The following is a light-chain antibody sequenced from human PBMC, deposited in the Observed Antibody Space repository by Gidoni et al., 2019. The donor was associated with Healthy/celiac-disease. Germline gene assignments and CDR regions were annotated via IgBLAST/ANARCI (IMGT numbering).Light chain of an antibody. CDR3: QQYNNWRYT. J-gene: IGKJ2*01. CDR1: QSVSSN. Sequence: EIVMTQSPATLSVSPGERATLSCRASQSVSSNLAWYQQKPGQAPRLLIYGASSGSGTEFTLTISSLQSEDFAVYYCQQYNNWRYTFGQGTKLEIK. V-gene: IGKV3-15*01. CDR2: GAS.